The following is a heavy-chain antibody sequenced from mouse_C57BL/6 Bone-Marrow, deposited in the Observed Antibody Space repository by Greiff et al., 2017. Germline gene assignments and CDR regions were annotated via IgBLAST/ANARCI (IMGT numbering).Heavy chain of an antibody. Sequence: VQLQQSGAELARPGASVKLSCKASGYTFTSYGISWVKQRTGQGLEWIGEIYPRSGNTYYNEKFKGKATLTADKSTSTAYMELRSLTSEDSAVYICARQRWLLPLDYWGQGTTLTVSS. V-gene: IGHV1-81*01. CDR2: IYPRSGNT. CDR3: ARQRWLLPLDY. J-gene: IGHJ2*01. CDR1: GYTFTSYG. D-gene: IGHD2-3*01.